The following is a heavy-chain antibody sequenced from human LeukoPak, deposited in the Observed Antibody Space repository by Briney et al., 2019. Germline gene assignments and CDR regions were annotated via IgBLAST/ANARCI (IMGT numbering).Heavy chain of an antibody. CDR2: ISAYNGNT. CDR1: GYTFTSYG. J-gene: IGHJ6*02. V-gene: IGHV1-18*01. CDR3: ARGGSSSSYYYYYYGMDV. Sequence: VASVKVSCKASGYTFTSYGISWVRQAPGQGLEWMGWISAYNGNTNYARKLQGRVTMTTDTSTSTAYMELRSLRSDDTAVYYCARGGSSSSYYYYYYGMDVWGQGTTVTVSS. D-gene: IGHD6-6*01.